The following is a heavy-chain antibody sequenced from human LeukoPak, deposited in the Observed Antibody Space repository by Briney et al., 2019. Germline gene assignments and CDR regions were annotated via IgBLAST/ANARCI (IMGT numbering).Heavy chain of an antibody. D-gene: IGHD6-19*01. CDR3: ARETPVAGPNGDFYGMDV. V-gene: IGHV3-13*05. Sequence: GGSLRLSCAASGFTFSSYGMHWVRHATGKGLEWVSSVDTAGDPYYAASSVRGRFTISRENAKNSLYLQMSSLTDGDTAVYYCARETPVAGPNGDFYGMDVWGQGTTVTVSS. J-gene: IGHJ6*02. CDR1: GFTFSSYG. CDR2: VDTAGDP.